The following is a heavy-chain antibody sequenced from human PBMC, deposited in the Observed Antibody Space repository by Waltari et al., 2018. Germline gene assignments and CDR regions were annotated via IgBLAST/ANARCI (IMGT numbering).Heavy chain of an antibody. J-gene: IGHJ4*02. V-gene: IGHV3-30*18. CDR1: GFTFRSYG. CDR2: ISYDGSNK. Sequence: QVQLVESGGGVVQPGRSLRLSCGPSGFTFRSYGVHLFRQSPGKGLEWVAVISYDGSNKYYADSVKGRFTISRDNSRNTLYLQMNSLRAEDTAVYYCAKDGASGYGLYYFDYWGQGTLVTVSS. CDR3: AKDGASGYGLYYFDY. D-gene: IGHD3-22*01.